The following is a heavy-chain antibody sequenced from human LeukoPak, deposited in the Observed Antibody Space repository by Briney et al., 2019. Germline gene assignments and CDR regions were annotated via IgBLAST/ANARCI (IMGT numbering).Heavy chain of an antibody. CDR3: ARHIAYYYDSSGQEDAFDI. V-gene: IGHV4-38-2*01. CDR1: GYSISSGYY. J-gene: IGHJ3*02. D-gene: IGHD3-22*01. CDR2: IYHSGST. Sequence: SETLSLTCAVSGYSISSGYYWGWIRQPPGKGLEWIGSIYHSGSTYYNPSLKSRVTISVDTSKNQFSLKLSSVTAADTAVYYCARHIAYYYDSSGQEDAFDIWGQGTMVTLSS.